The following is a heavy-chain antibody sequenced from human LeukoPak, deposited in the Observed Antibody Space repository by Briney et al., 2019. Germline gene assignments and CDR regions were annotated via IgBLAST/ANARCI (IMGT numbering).Heavy chain of an antibody. CDR2: IYPRYSDT. V-gene: IGHV5-51*01. Sequence: GESLKISWQGSGYHFATYSIAWVRQGPGEGLEWMGIIYPRYSDTRYSPSFQGQVHISADKAISTAYLQWSSLKASDTAIYYCASHTSGSYIDYWGQGTLVTVSS. D-gene: IGHD3-10*01. CDR3: ASHTSGSYIDY. J-gene: IGHJ4*02. CDR1: GYHFATYS.